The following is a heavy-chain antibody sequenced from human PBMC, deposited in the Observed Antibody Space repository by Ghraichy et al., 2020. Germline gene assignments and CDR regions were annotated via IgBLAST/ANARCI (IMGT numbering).Heavy chain of an antibody. V-gene: IGHV4-31*03. CDR3: ARGGITIFGVVTKSPRHYYYYGMDV. J-gene: IGHJ6*02. CDR1: GGSISSGGYY. CDR2: IYYSGST. D-gene: IGHD3-3*01. Sequence: SQTLSLTCTVSGGSISSGGYYWSWIRQHPGKGLEWIGYIYYSGSTYYNPSLKSRVTISVDTSKNQFSLKLSSVTAADTAVYYCARGGITIFGVVTKSPRHYYYYGMDVWGQGTTVTVSS.